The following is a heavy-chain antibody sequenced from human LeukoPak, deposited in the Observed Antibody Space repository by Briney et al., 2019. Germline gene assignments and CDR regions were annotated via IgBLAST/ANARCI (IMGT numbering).Heavy chain of an antibody. CDR2: IYYSGST. Sequence: SETLSLTCTVSGGSISSSSYYWGWIRQPPGKGLEWMGGIYYSGSTYYNPSLKSRVTISVDTSKNQFSLKLSFVTAADTAVYYCARSRHTAMVSFDYWGQGTLVTVSS. J-gene: IGHJ4*02. V-gene: IGHV4-39*01. D-gene: IGHD5-18*01. CDR3: ARSRHTAMVSFDY. CDR1: GGSISSSSYY.